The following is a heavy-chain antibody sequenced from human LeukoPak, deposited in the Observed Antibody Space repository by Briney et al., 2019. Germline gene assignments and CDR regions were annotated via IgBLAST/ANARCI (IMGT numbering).Heavy chain of an antibody. D-gene: IGHD3-10*01. V-gene: IGHV4-39*07. CDR3: ARDRGVPRPYYFDQ. CDR1: GGSISSSSYC. J-gene: IGHJ4*02. Sequence: SETLSLTCTVSGGSISSSSYCRGCIRQPPGKGLEWIGSIHYNGSTCYNPSLESRVIMSVDTSKNQFSLNLTSVTAADAAMYYCARDRGVPRPYYFDQWGQGTLVTVSS. CDR2: IHYNGST.